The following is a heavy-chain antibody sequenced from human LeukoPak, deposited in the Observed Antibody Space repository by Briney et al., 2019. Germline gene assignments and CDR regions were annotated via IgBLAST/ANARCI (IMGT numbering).Heavy chain of an antibody. CDR1: GFTFSYYY. J-gene: IGHJ4*02. Sequence: PGGSLRLSCAASGFTFSYYYMSWVRQAPGMGLEWVSAISGSGGSTYYADSVKGRFTISRDNSKNTLYLQMNSLRAEDTAVYYCAKDSSKEFTISDHLYDYWGQGTLVTVSS. CDR2: ISGSGGST. D-gene: IGHD3-3*01. V-gene: IGHV3-23*01. CDR3: AKDSSKEFTISDHLYDY.